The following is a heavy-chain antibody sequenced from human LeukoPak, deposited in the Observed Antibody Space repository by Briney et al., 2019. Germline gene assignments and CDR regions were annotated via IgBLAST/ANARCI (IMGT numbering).Heavy chain of an antibody. Sequence: GGSLRLSCAASGFTFSTYAMSWVRQAPGKGLAWVSGISGSGDSTYYADSVKGRFTISRDNSKNTLYLQMNCLRAEDTAVYFCAKDIVEVPAAHDYFDYWGQGTLVTVSS. CDR2: ISGSGDST. CDR1: GFTFSTYA. V-gene: IGHV3-23*01. D-gene: IGHD2-2*01. CDR3: AKDIVEVPAAHDYFDY. J-gene: IGHJ4*02.